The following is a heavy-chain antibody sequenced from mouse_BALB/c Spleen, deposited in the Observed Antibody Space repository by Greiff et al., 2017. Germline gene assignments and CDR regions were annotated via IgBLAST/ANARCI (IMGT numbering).Heavy chain of an antibody. CDR1: GFAFSSYD. J-gene: IGHJ1*01. Sequence: EVMLVESGGGLVKPGGSLKLSCAASGFAFSSYDMSWVRQTPEKRLEWVAYISSGGGSTYYPDTVKGRFTISRDNAKNTLYLQMSSLKSEDTAMYYCARLRGNYWYFDVWGAGTTVTVSS. CDR2: ISSGGGST. CDR3: ARLRGNYWYFDV. V-gene: IGHV5-12-1*01. D-gene: IGHD2-1*01.